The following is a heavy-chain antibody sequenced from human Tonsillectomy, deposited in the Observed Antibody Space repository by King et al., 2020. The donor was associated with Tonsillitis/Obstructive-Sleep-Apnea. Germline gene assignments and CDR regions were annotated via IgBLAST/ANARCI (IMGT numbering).Heavy chain of an antibody. CDR2: INHSGTT. Sequence: VQLQQWGARLLKPSETLSLTCAVYGGSFSAYYWRWIRQPPGKGLDWIGEINHSGTTNYNPSLTSRLTISLDTSKSQFSLNLSSVTAADTAMYYCAGEGSDILSYDTFDIWGQGTMVTVSS. CDR3: AGEGSDILSYDTFDI. D-gene: IGHD3-9*01. CDR1: GGSFSAYY. V-gene: IGHV4-34*01. J-gene: IGHJ3*02.